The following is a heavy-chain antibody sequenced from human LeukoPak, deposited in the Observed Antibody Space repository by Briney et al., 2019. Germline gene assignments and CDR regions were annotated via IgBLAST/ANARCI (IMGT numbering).Heavy chain of an antibody. CDR2: ISVYNGNT. CDR3: ARGSEDPLYY. V-gene: IGHV1-18*04. J-gene: IGHJ4*02. CDR1: GYTFTDSY. D-gene: IGHD3-10*01. Sequence: ASVKVSCKASGYTFTDSYMHWVRQAPGQGLEWMGWISVYNGNTNYAQKLQGRVTMTTDTSTSTAYMELRSLRSDDTAVYYCARGSEDPLYYWGQGTLVTVSS.